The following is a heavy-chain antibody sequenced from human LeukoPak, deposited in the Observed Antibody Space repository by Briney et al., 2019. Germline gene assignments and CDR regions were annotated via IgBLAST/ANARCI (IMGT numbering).Heavy chain of an antibody. Sequence: SVKVSCKPSRYTFPQYYLHLVRQAPGHALEGMGIITPCGGITSYAQKFQGRVTLTRDTSTSTVYMELSSLRSEDTAVYCCARSVEDLHPLVYWGEGTLVTVPS. CDR1: RYTFPQYY. J-gene: IGHJ4*02. CDR3: ARSVEDLHPLVY. CDR2: ITPCGGIT. V-gene: IGHV1-46*01. D-gene: IGHD3-10*01.